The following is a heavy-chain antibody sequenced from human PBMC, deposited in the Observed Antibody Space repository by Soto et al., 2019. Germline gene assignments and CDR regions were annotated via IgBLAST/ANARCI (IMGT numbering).Heavy chain of an antibody. Sequence: SETLSLTCAVSGGSISRSNWWSWIRQPPGKGLEWIGYIYYSGTTSYNPSLNSRVTISVDTSKNQFSLKLNSVTAADTAVYYCARESYYGSGATVVGYWGLGTLVTVSS. CDR3: ARESYYGSGATVVGY. J-gene: IGHJ4*02. CDR2: IYYSGTT. V-gene: IGHV4-61*01. D-gene: IGHD3-10*01. CDR1: GGSISRSNW.